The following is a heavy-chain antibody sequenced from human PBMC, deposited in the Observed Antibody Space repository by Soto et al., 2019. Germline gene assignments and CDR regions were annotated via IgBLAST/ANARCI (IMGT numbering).Heavy chain of an antibody. CDR1: GGSISGYY. CDR2: IYYSGST. Sequence: PSETLSLTCTVSGGSISGYYWSWIRQPPGKGLEWIGYIYYSGSTNYNPSLKSRVTISVDTSKNQLSLKLTSVTAADTAVYYCARSTGYGDSYFDYWGLGTLVTVSS. J-gene: IGHJ4*02. CDR3: ARSTGYGDSYFDY. D-gene: IGHD4-17*01. V-gene: IGHV4-59*01.